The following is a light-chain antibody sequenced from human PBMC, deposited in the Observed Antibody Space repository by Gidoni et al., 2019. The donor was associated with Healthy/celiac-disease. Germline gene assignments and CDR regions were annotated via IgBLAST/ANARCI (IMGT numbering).Light chain of an antibody. Sequence: QSVLTPPPSVSGAPAPRVTISCTGSSSNIGAGYDVHWYQQLPGTAPKLLIYGNSNRPAGVPDRFSGSKSGTSASLAITGLQAEDEADYYCQSYDSSLSALVGGVTKLTVL. J-gene: IGLJ2*01. V-gene: IGLV1-40*01. CDR1: SSNIGAGYD. CDR3: QSYDSSLSAL. CDR2: GNS.